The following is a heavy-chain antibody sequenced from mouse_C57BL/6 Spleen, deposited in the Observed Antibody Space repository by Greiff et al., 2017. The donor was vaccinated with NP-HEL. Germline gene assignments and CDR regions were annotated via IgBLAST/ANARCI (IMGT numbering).Heavy chain of an antibody. CDR2: ISYDGSN. V-gene: IGHV3-6*01. CDR1: GYSITSGYY. J-gene: IGHJ3*01. CDR3: ADGYSWFAY. Sequence: EVKLQESGPGLVKPSQSLSLTCSVTGYSITSGYYWNWIRQFPGNKLEWMGYISYDGSNNYNPSLKNRISITRDTSKNQFFLKLNSVTTEDTATYYCADGYSWFAYWGQGTLVTVSA. D-gene: IGHD2-3*01.